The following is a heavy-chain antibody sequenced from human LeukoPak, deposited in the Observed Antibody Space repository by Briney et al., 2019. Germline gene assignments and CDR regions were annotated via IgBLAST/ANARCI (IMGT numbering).Heavy chain of an antibody. D-gene: IGHD6-19*01. CDR2: ISGSGGST. J-gene: IGHJ4*02. CDR3: ARQWLVNG. CDR1: GFTFSSYA. V-gene: IGHV3-23*01. Sequence: SLRLSXVVPGFTFSSYAMSWVRQAPGKGLEWVSGISGSGGSTYYADSVKGRFTISRDNSKNTLYLQMNSLRAEDTAVYYCARQWLVNGWGQGTLLTVSS.